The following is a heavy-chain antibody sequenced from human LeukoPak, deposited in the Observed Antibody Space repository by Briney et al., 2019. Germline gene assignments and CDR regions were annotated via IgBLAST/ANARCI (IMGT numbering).Heavy chain of an antibody. Sequence: GGSLRLSCAASGFTFSSYSMNWVRQAPGRGLEWVSSISSSSSYIYYADSVKGRFTISRDNAKNSLYLQMNSLRAEDTAVYYCARDLNYDISGLDYWGQGTLVTVSS. D-gene: IGHD3-22*01. CDR3: ARDLNYDISGLDY. CDR1: GFTFSSYS. CDR2: ISSSSSYI. J-gene: IGHJ4*02. V-gene: IGHV3-21*01.